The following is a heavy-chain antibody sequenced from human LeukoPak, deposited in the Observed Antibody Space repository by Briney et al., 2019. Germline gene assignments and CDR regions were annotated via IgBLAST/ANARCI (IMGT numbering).Heavy chain of an antibody. CDR3: ARTGDDSSGNYGSSLDY. CDR1: GGTFSSYA. Sequence: AASVKVSCKASGGTFSSYAISWVRQAPGQGLEWMGGIIPIFGTANYAQNFQGRVTITADESTRTAYMELSSLRSEDTAVYYCARTGDDSSGNYGSSLDYWGQGTLVTVSS. CDR2: IIPIFGTA. D-gene: IGHD3-22*01. V-gene: IGHV1-69*13. J-gene: IGHJ4*02.